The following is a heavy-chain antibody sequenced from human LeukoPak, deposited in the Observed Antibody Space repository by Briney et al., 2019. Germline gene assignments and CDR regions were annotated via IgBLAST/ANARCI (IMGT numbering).Heavy chain of an antibody. CDR1: GYTFTGYY. CDR2: INPNSGGT. CDR3: AVRFGELFTMDV. J-gene: IGHJ6*02. V-gene: IGHV1-2*02. Sequence: ASVKVSCKASGYTFTGYYMHWVRQAPGQGLEWMGWINPNSGGTNYAQKFQGRVTMTRDTSISTAYMELSRLRSDDTAVYYCAVRFGELFTMDVWGQGTTVIVSS. D-gene: IGHD3-10*01.